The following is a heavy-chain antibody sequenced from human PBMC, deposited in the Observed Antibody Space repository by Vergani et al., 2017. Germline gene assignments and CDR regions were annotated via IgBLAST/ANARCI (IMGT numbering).Heavy chain of an antibody. J-gene: IGHJ6*02. Sequence: EGRLVESGGASRRPGESLRLSCISSGFDFSDYAMGWVRQVPGKGLQWVSSINYSGRRFHYGDSVKGRFTISRDNAKNSLYLQMDSLRVEDTASYFCVRDSRTYTSGTDGMAVWGQGPRSPSR. CDR2: INYSGRRF. V-gene: IGHV3-20*04. CDR1: GFDFSDYA. CDR3: VRDSRTYTSGTDGMAV. D-gene: IGHD3-10*01.